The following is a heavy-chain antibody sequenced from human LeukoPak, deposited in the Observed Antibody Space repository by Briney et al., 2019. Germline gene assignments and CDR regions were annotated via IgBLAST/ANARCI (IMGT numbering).Heavy chain of an antibody. CDR1: GFTFSSYG. Sequence: GGSLRLSCAASGFTFSSYGMHWVRQAPGKGLEWVAFIRYDGSNKYYADSVKGRFTISRDNSKNTLYLQMNSLRAEDTAVYYCAKEYYDFWSGYEERAGYLTYWGQGTLVTVSS. D-gene: IGHD3-3*01. J-gene: IGHJ4*02. V-gene: IGHV3-30*02. CDR2: IRYDGSNK. CDR3: AKEYYDFWSGYEERAGYLTY.